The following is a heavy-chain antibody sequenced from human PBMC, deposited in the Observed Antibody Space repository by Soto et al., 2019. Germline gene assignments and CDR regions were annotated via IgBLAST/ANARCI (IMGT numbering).Heavy chain of an antibody. J-gene: IGHJ6*02. CDR3: AKDSYSSGWYGYYYYGMDV. CDR2: ISWNSGSI. V-gene: IGHV3-9*01. CDR1: GFTFDDYA. D-gene: IGHD6-19*01. Sequence: PGGSLRLSCAASGFTFDDYAMHWVRQAPGKGLEWVSGISWNSGSIGYADSVKGRFTISRDNAKNSLYLQMNSLRAEDTALYYCAKDSYSSGWYGYYYYGMDVWGQGTTVTVSS.